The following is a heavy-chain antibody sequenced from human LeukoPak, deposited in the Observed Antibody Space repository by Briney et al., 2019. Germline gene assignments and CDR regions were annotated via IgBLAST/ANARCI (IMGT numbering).Heavy chain of an antibody. CDR3: ARGGYSGTYYFDY. J-gene: IGHJ4*02. Sequence: PGKSLRLSCAASGFTFSTYGMHWVRQAPGKGREWVAVVWYDGTNIHYVDSVKGRFTISRDNSKSTLYLQMNSLTVEDTAVYYCARGGYSGTYYFDYWAQGTLVTVSS. CDR2: VWYDGTNI. D-gene: IGHD1-26*01. CDR1: GFTFSTYG. V-gene: IGHV3-33*01.